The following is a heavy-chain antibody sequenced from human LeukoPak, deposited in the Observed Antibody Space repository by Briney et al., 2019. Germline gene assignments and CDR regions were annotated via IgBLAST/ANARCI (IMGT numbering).Heavy chain of an antibody. V-gene: IGHV5-51*01. Sequence: GESLKISCKGSGYSFTSYWIGWVRQMPGKGLEWMGIIYPGDSDTRYSPSFQGQVTISADKSISTAYLQWSSLKASDTAMYYCAGLNKANIVATILYYYGMDVWGQGTTVTVSS. CDR2: IYPGDSDT. CDR1: GYSFTSYW. CDR3: AGLNKANIVATILYYYGMDV. D-gene: IGHD5-12*01. J-gene: IGHJ6*02.